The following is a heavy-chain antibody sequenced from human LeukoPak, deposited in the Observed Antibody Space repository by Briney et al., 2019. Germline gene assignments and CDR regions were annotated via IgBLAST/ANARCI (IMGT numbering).Heavy chain of an antibody. D-gene: IGHD6-6*01. V-gene: IGHV4-34*01. CDR1: GGSFSGYY. CDR2: INHSGST. CDR3: AREKVSISSSSGDYYYYMDV. Sequence: PSETLSLTCAVYGGSFSGYYWSWIRQPPGKGLEWIGEINHSGSTNYSPSLKSRVTISVDRSKNQFSPKLSSVTAADTAVYYCAREKVSISSSSGDYYYYMDVWGKGTTVTVSS. J-gene: IGHJ6*03.